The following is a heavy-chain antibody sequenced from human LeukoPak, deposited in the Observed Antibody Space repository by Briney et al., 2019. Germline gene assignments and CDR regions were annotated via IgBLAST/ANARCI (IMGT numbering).Heavy chain of an antibody. D-gene: IGHD2-2*01. Sequence: PGGSLRLSCAASGFTFSSYAMSWVRQAPGKGLEWVSGISGSGGSTYYADSVKGRFTISRDNSKNTLYLQMNSLRAEDTAVYYCARVRDLGYCSSTSCYAQDAFDIWGQGTMVTVSS. J-gene: IGHJ3*02. CDR1: GFTFSSYA. CDR3: ARVRDLGYCSSTSCYAQDAFDI. V-gene: IGHV3-23*01. CDR2: ISGSGGST.